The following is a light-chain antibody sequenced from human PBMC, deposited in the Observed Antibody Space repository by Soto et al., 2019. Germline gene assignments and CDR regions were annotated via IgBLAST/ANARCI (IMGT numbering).Light chain of an antibody. CDR2: DAS. V-gene: IGKV3-20*01. CDR1: RTVGSY. CDR3: QQYGSSTWT. Sequence: IVFPHSPATLSLSPGERATLSHRASRTVGSYLAWYQQKPGQAPRLLIYDASNRATGIPARFSGSGSGTDFTLTISRLEPEDFAVYYCQQYGSSTWTFGQGTKVDSK. J-gene: IGKJ1*01.